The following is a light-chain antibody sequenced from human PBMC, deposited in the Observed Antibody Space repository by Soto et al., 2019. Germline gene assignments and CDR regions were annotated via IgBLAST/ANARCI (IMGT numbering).Light chain of an antibody. J-gene: IGKJ4*01. Sequence: EIVLTQSPAILSVSPGERATLSCRASQSISRSLAWYQQKPGQAPRLLISDASTRATGIPARFSGSGSGTDFTLTISSLQAEDVALYYCQQYYSSPLTFGGGTKVDIK. V-gene: IGKV3-15*01. CDR1: QSISRS. CDR2: DAS. CDR3: QQYYSSPLT.